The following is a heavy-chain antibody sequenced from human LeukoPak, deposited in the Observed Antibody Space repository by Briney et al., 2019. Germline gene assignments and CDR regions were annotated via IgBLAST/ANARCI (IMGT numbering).Heavy chain of an antibody. J-gene: IGHJ6*02. CDR2: ISGSGGDT. V-gene: IGHV3-23*01. CDR1: GFTFSSYA. Sequence: GGSLRLSCAASGFTFSSYATSWVRQAPGKGLEWVSVISGSGGDTYYADSVKGRFTISRDNSKNTLYLQMNSLRAEDTALYYCAKDRRPYGMDVWGQGTTVTVSS. CDR3: AKDRRPYGMDV.